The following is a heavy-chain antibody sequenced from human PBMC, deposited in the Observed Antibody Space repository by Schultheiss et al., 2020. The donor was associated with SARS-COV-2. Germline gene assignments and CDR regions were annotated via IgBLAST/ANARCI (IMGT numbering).Heavy chain of an antibody. J-gene: IGHJ1*01. Sequence: GGSLRLSCAASGFTFSNAWMSWVRQAPGKGLEWVGRIKSKSDGGTRDHAAPVKGRFTISRDDSKNTLYLQMNSLKTEDTAVYYCTTVRVYYYDSSGYLQEYFQYWGQGTLVTVSS. CDR2: IKSKSDGGTR. D-gene: IGHD3-22*01. V-gene: IGHV3-15*01. CDR1: GFTFSNAW. CDR3: TTVRVYYYDSSGYLQEYFQY.